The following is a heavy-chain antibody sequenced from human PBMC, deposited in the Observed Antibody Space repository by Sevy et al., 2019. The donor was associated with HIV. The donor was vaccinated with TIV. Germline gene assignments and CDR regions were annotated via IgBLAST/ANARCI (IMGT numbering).Heavy chain of an antibody. V-gene: IGHV4-59*12. J-gene: IGHJ4*02. CDR1: GDSMIGNY. CDR3: ARGGEMATLFDY. D-gene: IGHD3-16*01. Sequence: SDTLSLTCTVSGDSMIGNYWSWIRQPPGKRLEWIGYIYYIGNTNYDPSLKSRVTISVDTSKNQFSLKLSSVTAADTAVYYCARGGEMATLFDYWGQGTLVTVSS. CDR2: IYYIGNT.